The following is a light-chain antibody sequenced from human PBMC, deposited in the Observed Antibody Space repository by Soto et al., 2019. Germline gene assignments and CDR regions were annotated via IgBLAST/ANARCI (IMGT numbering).Light chain of an antibody. CDR3: QQSYSHPIT. V-gene: IGKV1-39*01. CDR1: QNINNH. Sequence: IQMTQSPSSLAASAVDSVTITCRASQNINNHLSWYQQTPGKAPKNLIYLASSLQGGGPSRFSGSGSGKDVTLTISNLQPEDFATYYCQQSYSHPITVGPGKRLEIK. J-gene: IGKJ5*01. CDR2: LAS.